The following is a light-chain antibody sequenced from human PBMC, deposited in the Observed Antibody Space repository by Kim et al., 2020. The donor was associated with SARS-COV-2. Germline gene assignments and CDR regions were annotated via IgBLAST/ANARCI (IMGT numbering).Light chain of an antibody. J-gene: IGLJ2*01. Sequence: PGKTARFTCGGNNIGSKSVHWYQQKPGQAPVLVIYYDSDRPSGIPERFSGSNSGNTATLTISRVEAGDEADYYCQVWDSSSDHVVFGGGTQLTVL. CDR3: QVWDSSSDHVV. V-gene: IGLV3-21*04. CDR1: NIGSKS. CDR2: YDS.